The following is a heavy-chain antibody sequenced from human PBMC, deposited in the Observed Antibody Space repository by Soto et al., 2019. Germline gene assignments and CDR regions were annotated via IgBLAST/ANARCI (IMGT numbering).Heavy chain of an antibody. V-gene: IGHV3-49*03. CDR2: IRSKAYGGTT. CDR3: TTTTVTFYWYFDL. J-gene: IGHJ2*01. D-gene: IGHD4-17*01. Sequence: EVQLVESGGGLVQPGRSLRLSCTASGFTFGDYAMSWFRQAPGKGLEWVGFIRSKAYGGTTEYAASVKGRFTISRDDSKSIAYLQMNSLKTEDTAVYYCTTTTVTFYWYFDLWGRGTLVTVSS. CDR1: GFTFGDYA.